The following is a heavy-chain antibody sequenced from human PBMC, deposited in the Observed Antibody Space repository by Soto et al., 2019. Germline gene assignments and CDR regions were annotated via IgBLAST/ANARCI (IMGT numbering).Heavy chain of an antibody. CDR3: ARPTNEQQLVPYGMDV. V-gene: IGHV1-69*06. D-gene: IGHD6-13*01. CDR2: IIPIFGTA. Sequence: QVQLVQSGAEVKKPGSSVKVSCKASGGTFSSYAISWVRQAPGQGLEWMGGIIPIFGTANYAQKFQGRVTITADKSTSTAYMELSSLRSEDTAVCYCARPTNEQQLVPYGMDVWGQGTTVTVSS. J-gene: IGHJ6*02. CDR1: GGTFSSYA.